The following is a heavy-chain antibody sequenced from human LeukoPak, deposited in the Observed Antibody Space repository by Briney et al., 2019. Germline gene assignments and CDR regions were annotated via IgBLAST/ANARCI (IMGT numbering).Heavy chain of an antibody. Sequence: GGSLRLSRAASGFTFSNAWMSWVRQAPGKGLEWVSAISGSGDNTYYADSVKGRFTSSRDNSKNTLYLQMNSLRAEDTAVYYCAKDWWLVNWGQGTLVTVSS. CDR2: ISGSGDNT. CDR1: GFTFSNAW. D-gene: IGHD6-19*01. V-gene: IGHV3-23*01. J-gene: IGHJ4*02. CDR3: AKDWWLVN.